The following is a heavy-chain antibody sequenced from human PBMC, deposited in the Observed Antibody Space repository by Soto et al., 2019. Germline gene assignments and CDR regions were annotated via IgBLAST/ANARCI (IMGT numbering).Heavy chain of an antibody. CDR1: GFTFSNCA. D-gene: IGHD5-12*01. V-gene: IGHV3-23*01. CDR3: AKRFYREEDGYNFFDS. Sequence: GGSLRLSCSASGFTFSNCAMSWVRQAPGKGLEWVSTISGRGGSTYYADSVKGRLTISRDNSKDTLFLQMNSLRAEDTAVYYCAKRFYREEDGYNFFDSWGQGTLVTVSS. CDR2: ISGRGGST. J-gene: IGHJ4*02.